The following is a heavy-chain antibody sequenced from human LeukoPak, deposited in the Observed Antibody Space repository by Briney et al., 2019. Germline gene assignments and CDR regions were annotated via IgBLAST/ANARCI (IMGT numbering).Heavy chain of an antibody. V-gene: IGHV3-30*18. Sequence: GGSLRLSCAASGFTFSSYGMHWVRQAPGNGLEWVAVISYDGSNKYYADSVKGRFTISRDNSKNTLYLQMNSLRAEDTAVYYCAKDKNPPTYVWGSYRSHTPFDYWGQGTLVTVSS. D-gene: IGHD3-16*02. J-gene: IGHJ4*02. CDR1: GFTFSSYG. CDR3: AKDKNPPTYVWGSYRSHTPFDY. CDR2: ISYDGSNK.